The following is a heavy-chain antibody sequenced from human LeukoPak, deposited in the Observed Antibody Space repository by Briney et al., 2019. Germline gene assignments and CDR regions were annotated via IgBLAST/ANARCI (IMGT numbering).Heavy chain of an antibody. CDR1: GFTFDDYA. V-gene: IGHV3-30*18. D-gene: IGHD3-10*01. J-gene: IGHJ5*02. Sequence: PGGSLRLSCAASGFTFDDYAMHWVRQAPGKGLEWVAIISKDGSVNYYADSVKGRFTISRDNPKDTLYLQMNGLSAEDTAMYYCAKAWDYYASGTYYNRIPDPWGQGTLVTVSS. CDR2: ISKDGSVN. CDR3: AKAWDYYASGTYYNRIPDP.